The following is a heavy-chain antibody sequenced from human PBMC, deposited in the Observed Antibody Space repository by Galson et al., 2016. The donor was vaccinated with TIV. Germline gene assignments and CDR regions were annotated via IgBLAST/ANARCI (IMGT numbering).Heavy chain of an antibody. CDR1: GGSISSYF. CDR3: ARQITIFGLVLHQPNWFDP. D-gene: IGHD3-3*01. CDR2: IDDVGNT. Sequence: ETLSLTCTVSGGSISSYFWYWIRQPAGKGLEWIGRIDDVGNTIYNPSLKSRVTMSVDTSKNQFSLKLTSVTAADTAVYYCARQITIFGLVLHQPNWFDPWGQGTLVTVSS. J-gene: IGHJ5*02. V-gene: IGHV4-4*07.